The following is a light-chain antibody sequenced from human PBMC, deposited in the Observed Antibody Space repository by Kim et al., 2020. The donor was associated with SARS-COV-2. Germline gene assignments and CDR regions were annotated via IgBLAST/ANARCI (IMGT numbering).Light chain of an antibody. CDR1: SADVGSYNL. CDR3: CSYAGNHV. CDR2: EVN. J-gene: IGLJ2*01. V-gene: IGLV2-23*02. Sequence: QSALAQPASVSGSPGQSITISCTGTSADVGSYNLVSWYQQHPDRAPKLIIYEVNKRPSGISNRFSGSKSGNTASLTISGLQAEDEADYYCCSYAGNHVFGGGTQLTVL.